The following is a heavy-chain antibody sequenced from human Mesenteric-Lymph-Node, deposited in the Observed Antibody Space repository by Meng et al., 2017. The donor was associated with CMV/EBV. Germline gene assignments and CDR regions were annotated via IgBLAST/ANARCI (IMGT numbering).Heavy chain of an antibody. Sequence: HVQLQESGPGLVRPSGTLSRTCSVSGGSVTNQQWWTLGRQPPGKGLEWFGANYDIGNPNYKSSLKSRVTISLDTSTNQFSLTLPSVTAADTAVYYCARGGAEAPYYFDSWGLGTLVTVSS. J-gene: IGHJ4*02. CDR3: ARGGAEAPYYFDS. CDR2: NYDIGNP. V-gene: IGHV4-4*02. D-gene: IGHD2-21*01. CDR1: GGSVTNQQW.